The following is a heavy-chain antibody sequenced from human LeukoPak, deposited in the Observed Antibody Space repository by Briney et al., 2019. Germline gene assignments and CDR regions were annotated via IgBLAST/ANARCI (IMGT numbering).Heavy chain of an antibody. CDR3: AKDYIGYDQDFDY. J-gene: IGHJ4*02. CDR1: GGTFSSYA. CDR2: INSSGYNT. D-gene: IGHD2-2*01. Sequence: GGSLRLSCAASGGTFSSYARSWVRQAPGKGLEWVSSINSSGYNTYYANSVKGRFSISRDNSKNTLDLQMNSLRAEDTAVYYCAKDYIGYDQDFDYWGQGTLVAVSS. V-gene: IGHV3-23*01.